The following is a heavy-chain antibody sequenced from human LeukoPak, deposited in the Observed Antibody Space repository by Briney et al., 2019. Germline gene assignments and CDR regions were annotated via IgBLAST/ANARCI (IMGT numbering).Heavy chain of an antibody. CDR3: ASADPRLYTIRYFEY. CDR2: IYHSGST. J-gene: IGHJ4*02. D-gene: IGHD6-25*01. Sequence: SETLSLTCTVSGGSISSGGYYWSWIRQPPGKGLEWIGYIYHSGSTYYNPSLKSRVTISVDRSKNQFSLKLSSVTAADTAVYYCASADPRLYTIRYFEYWGQGTLVTVSS. CDR1: GGSISSGGYY. V-gene: IGHV4-30-2*01.